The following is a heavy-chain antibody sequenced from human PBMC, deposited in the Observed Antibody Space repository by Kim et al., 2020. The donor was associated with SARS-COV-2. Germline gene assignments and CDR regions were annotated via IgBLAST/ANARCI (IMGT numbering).Heavy chain of an antibody. CDR2: ISSLSDYI. V-gene: IGHV3-21*01. CDR1: GFSFNTYS. J-gene: IGHJ4*01. D-gene: IGHD2-15*01. CDR3: AKDRVASATRGEFDF. Sequence: VGSLRLSCAASGFSFNTYSMNWVRQAPGKGLEWVSAISSLSDYIYYPDSMKGRFTISRDNAKNLVYLQINSLRADDTAVYFCAKDRVASATRGEFDFWG.